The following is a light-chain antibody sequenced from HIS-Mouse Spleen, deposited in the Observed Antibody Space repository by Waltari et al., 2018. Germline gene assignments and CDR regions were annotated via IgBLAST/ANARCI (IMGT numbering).Light chain of an antibody. Sequence: DIVMTQSPDSLAVSLGERATINCKSSQSVLYSSNNKNYLAWYQQKPRQPPKLLIYWASTRESWVPDRFSGSGSGTDFTLTISSLQAEDVAVYYCQQYYSTPWTFGQGSKVEIK. CDR2: WAS. CDR1: QSVLYSSNNKNY. V-gene: IGKV4-1*01. J-gene: IGKJ1*01. CDR3: QQYYSTPWT.